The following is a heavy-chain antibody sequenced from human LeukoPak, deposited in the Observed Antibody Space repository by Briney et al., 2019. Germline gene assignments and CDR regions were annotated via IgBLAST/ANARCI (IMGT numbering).Heavy chain of an antibody. CDR3: ARVGHYYDSSGYLNFDY. J-gene: IGHJ4*02. V-gene: IGHV3-7*01. CDR2: IKEDGTEK. Sequence: GGSLRLSCAASGFTFSTFWMSWVRQAPGKGLEWVANIKEDGTEKYYVDSVKGRFTISRDNAENSLYLQMNNPRAEDTAVYYCARVGHYYDSSGYLNFDYWGQGTLVTVSS. D-gene: IGHD3-22*01. CDR1: GFTFSTFW.